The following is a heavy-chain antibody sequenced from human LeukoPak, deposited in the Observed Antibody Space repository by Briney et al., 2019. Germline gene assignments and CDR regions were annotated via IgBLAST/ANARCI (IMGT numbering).Heavy chain of an antibody. CDR1: GFTFSTSG. V-gene: IGHV3-23*01. CDR3: AKTRGVSISGVVPLCDY. Sequence: GGSLRLSCAASGFTFSTSGMTWVRQAPGKGLDWVSINSGSGGTPYYTDSVKGRFTISRDNSKNTLYPQMNSLRAEDTAVYYCAKTRGVSISGVVPLCDYWGQGTLVTVSS. J-gene: IGHJ4*02. CDR2: NSGSGGTP. D-gene: IGHD3-3*01.